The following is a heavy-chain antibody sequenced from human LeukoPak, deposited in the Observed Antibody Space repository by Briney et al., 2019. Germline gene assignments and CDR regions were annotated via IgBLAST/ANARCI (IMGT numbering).Heavy chain of an antibody. CDR3: ARHAEAYGSSCDY. Sequence: LGESLRISCKGSGYSFTTYWISWVRQMPGKGLEWMGRIDPSDSYTNYSPSFQGHVTISADKSFSTAYLQWTSLKASDTAMYYCARHAEAYGSSCDYWGQGTLVTVSS. CDR1: GYSFTTYW. J-gene: IGHJ4*02. CDR2: IDPSDSYT. D-gene: IGHD6-13*01. V-gene: IGHV5-10-1*01.